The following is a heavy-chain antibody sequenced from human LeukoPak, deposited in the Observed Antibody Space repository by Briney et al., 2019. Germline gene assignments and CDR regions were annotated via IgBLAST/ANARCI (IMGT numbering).Heavy chain of an antibody. Sequence: GGSLRLSCAVSGITLSNYGMSWVRQAPGKGLAWVAGISGRGGRTNYADSVKGRFSIFRENPKNTLYLQVNSLRAEDTAVYFCAKRGVVIRVILVGFHKEAYYFDSWGQGALVTVSS. CDR3: AKRGVVIRVILVGFHKEAYYFDS. J-gene: IGHJ4*02. D-gene: IGHD3-22*01. CDR2: ISGRGGRT. V-gene: IGHV3-23*01. CDR1: GITLSNYG.